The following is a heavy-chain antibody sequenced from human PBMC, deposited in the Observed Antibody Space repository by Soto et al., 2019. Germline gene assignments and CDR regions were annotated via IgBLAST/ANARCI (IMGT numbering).Heavy chain of an antibody. D-gene: IGHD4-17*01. CDR3: ARDAATVNKSEGYYYGMDV. J-gene: IGHJ6*02. Sequence: ASVKVSCKASGGTFSSYAISWVRQAPGQGLEWMGGIIPIFGTANYAQKFQGRVTITADESTSTAYMELSSLRSEDTAVYYCARDAATVNKSEGYYYGMDVWGQGTTVTVSS. V-gene: IGHV1-69*13. CDR1: GGTFSSYA. CDR2: IIPIFGTA.